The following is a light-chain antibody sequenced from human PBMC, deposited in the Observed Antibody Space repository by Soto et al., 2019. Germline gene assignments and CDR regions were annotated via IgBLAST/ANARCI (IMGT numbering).Light chain of an antibody. CDR2: DAS. V-gene: IGKV3D-15*01. Sequence: EIVWTQYKGTLSVSHGERATLSCRASQSVSSNLAWYQQKPGQAPRLLIYDASTRATGIPARFSGSGSGTEFTLTISSLLYEDFAVYSCQQYNIWPLTFGGGTKVDIK. J-gene: IGKJ4*01. CDR1: QSVSSN. CDR3: QQYNIWPLT.